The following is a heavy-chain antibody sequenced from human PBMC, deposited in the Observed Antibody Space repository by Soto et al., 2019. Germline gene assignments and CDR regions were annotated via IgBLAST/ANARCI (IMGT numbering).Heavy chain of an antibody. J-gene: IGHJ6*02. CDR2: ISYDGSNK. V-gene: IGHV3-30-3*01. Sequence: QVPLVESGGGVVQPGRSLRLSCAASGFTFSSYAMHWVRQAPGKGLEWVAVISYDGSNKYYADSVKGRFTISRDNSKNTLYLQMNSLRAEDTAVYYCARPLVVVTPNGYGMDVWGQGTTVTVSS. D-gene: IGHD2-21*02. CDR3: ARPLVVVTPNGYGMDV. CDR1: GFTFSSYA.